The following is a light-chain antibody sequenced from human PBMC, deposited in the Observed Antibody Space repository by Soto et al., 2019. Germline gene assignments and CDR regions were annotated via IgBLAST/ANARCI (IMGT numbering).Light chain of an antibody. CDR1: QNVYSSS. V-gene: IGKV3-20*01. CDR2: GVS. Sequence: DIVLTQSPGTLSLSPGERATLSCRASQNVYSSSLAWYQQKPGQSPRLLIYGVSIRATGIPDRFSGSGSGTDFTLTISRLEPEDFAVYYCQQYLNDPSTFGRGTKVEIK. J-gene: IGKJ2*01. CDR3: QQYLNDPST.